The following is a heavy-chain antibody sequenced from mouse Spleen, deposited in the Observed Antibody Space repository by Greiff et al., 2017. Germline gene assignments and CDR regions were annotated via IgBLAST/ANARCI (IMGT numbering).Heavy chain of an antibody. V-gene: IGHV5-9-2*01. CDR2: ISGGGSYT. CDR3: ARQDYGDY. Sequence: EVQVVESGGGLVKPGGSLKLSCAASGFTFSSYGMSWVRQTPEKRLEWVATISGGGSYTYYPDSVKGRFTISRDNAKNNLYLQMSSLRSEDTALYYCARQDYGDYWGQGTTLTVSS. D-gene: IGHD1-2*01. CDR1: GFTFSSYG. J-gene: IGHJ2*01.